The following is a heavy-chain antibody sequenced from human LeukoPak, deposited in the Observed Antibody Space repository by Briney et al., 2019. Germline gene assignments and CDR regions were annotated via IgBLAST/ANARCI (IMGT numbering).Heavy chain of an antibody. D-gene: IGHD3-22*01. J-gene: IGHJ4*02. CDR3: AREAGGYYYDSSGYSDY. Sequence: ASVKVSCKASGYTFTGYYMHWVRQAPGQGLEWMGWINPNSGGTNYAQKFQGRVTMTRDTSISTAYMELSRLRFDDTAVYHCAREAGGYYYDSSGYSDYWGQGTLVTVSS. CDR2: INPNSGGT. CDR1: GYTFTGYY. V-gene: IGHV1-2*02.